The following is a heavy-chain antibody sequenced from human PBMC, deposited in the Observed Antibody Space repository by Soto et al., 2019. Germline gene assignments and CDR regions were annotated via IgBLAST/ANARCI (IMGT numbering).Heavy chain of an antibody. J-gene: IGHJ4*02. CDR2: IYYSGST. V-gene: IGHV4-59*01. CDR3: ARGHFDCSSTSCQKYYFDY. D-gene: IGHD2-2*01. Sequence: SETLSLTCTVSGGSISSYYWSWIRQPPGKGLEWIGYIYYSGSTNYNPSLKSRVTISVDTSKNQFSLKLSSVTAADTAVYYCARGHFDCSSTSCQKYYFDYWGQGTLVTVSS. CDR1: GGSISSYY.